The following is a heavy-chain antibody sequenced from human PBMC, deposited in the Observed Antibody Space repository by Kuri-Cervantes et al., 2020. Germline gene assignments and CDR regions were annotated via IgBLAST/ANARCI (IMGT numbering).Heavy chain of an antibody. CDR2: ISSSSSTI. D-gene: IGHD4-17*01. J-gene: IGHJ6*03. V-gene: IGHV3-48*01. CDR3: ARGNYGDYVMDYYYMDV. CDR1: GFTFSSYN. Sequence: GGSLRLSCAASGFTFSSYNMNWVRQAPGKGLEWVSYISSSSSTIYYADSVKGRFTISRDNAKNSLYLQMNSLRAEDTAVYYCARGNYGDYVMDYYYMDVWGKGTTVTVSS.